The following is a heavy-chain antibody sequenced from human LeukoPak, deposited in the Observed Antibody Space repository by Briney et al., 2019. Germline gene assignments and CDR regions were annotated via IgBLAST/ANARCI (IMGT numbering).Heavy chain of an antibody. J-gene: IGHJ4*02. D-gene: IGHD5-24*01. CDR3: ARCSDGATNFDY. CDR1: GVSISNYY. Sequence: SETLSLTCTVSGVSISNYYWSWLRQPPGKGLEWIAYIYYSGSTNYNPSLKSRVTISGDTSKNQFSLKLRSVTAADTAVYYCARCSDGATNFDYWGQGTLVTVSS. V-gene: IGHV4-59*01. CDR2: IYYSGST.